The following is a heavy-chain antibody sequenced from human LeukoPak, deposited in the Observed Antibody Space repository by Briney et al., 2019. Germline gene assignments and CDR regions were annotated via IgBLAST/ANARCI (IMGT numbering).Heavy chain of an antibody. V-gene: IGHV1-8*01. Sequence: GASVKVSCKASGYTFTSYDINWVRQATGQGLEWMGWMNPNSGNTGYAQKFQGRVTLTTDTSTSTAYMELRNLRSDDTAIYYCARDGSGVWFDYWGQGTLVTVSS. CDR1: GYTFTSYD. CDR2: MNPNSGNT. D-gene: IGHD3-10*01. CDR3: ARDGSGVWFDY. J-gene: IGHJ4*02.